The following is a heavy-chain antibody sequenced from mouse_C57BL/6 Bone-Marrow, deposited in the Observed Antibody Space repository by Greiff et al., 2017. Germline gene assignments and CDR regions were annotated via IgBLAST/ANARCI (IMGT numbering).Heavy chain of an antibody. CDR3: ASPYGSSYWYFDV. CDR2: IYPRSGNT. CDR1: GYTFTSYG. Sequence: QVQLQQSGAELARPGASVKLSCKASGYTFTSYGISWVKQRTGQGLEWIGEIYPRSGNTYYNEKFKGKATLTADKSSSTAYMALRSLTSEDSAVYFCASPYGSSYWYFDVWGTGTTVTVSS. J-gene: IGHJ1*03. V-gene: IGHV1-81*01. D-gene: IGHD1-1*01.